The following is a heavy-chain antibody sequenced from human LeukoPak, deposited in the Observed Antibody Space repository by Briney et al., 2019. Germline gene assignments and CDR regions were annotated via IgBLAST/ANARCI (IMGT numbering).Heavy chain of an antibody. V-gene: IGHV4-38-2*02. Sequence: SETLSLTCTVSGYSISSGYYWGWIRQPPGKGLEWIGSIYHSGSTYYNPSLKSRVTISVDTSKNQFSLKLSSVTAADTAVYYCARSYCGGDCYRVAFDIWGQGTMVTVSS. CDR3: ARSYCGGDCYRVAFDI. D-gene: IGHD2-21*02. CDR2: IYHSGST. CDR1: GYSISSGYY. J-gene: IGHJ3*02.